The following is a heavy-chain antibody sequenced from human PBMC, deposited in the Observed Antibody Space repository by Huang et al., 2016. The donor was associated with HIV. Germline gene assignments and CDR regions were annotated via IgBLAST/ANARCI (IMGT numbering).Heavy chain of an antibody. Sequence: QLQLVASGGGVVHPGRCLRISCAASGFTFSRYGMHWVRQAPSDGVEWWAIISYDGKTKCSADSGQGRFSLSRDKSKTTVYLQLNSLRVEDTAVYYCAKGGSAAAVLDFWGQGTLVTVSS. CDR1: GFTFSRYG. CDR3: AKGGSAAAVLDF. D-gene: IGHD6-13*01. V-gene: IGHV3-30*18. CDR2: ISYDGKTK. J-gene: IGHJ4*02.